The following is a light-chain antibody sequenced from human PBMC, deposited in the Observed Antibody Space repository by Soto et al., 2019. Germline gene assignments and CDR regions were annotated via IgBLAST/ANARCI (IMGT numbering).Light chain of an antibody. J-gene: IGLJ2*01. CDR3: QVWDSGSAHVL. CDR2: SDT. V-gene: IGLV3-21*01. CDR1: NIGSKG. Sequence: SYELTQPPSVSVAPGETARISCGGNNIGSKGVHWYQQKPGQAPVLVIYSDTDLPPVIPERFSGSNSANMATLTISRVEAGDEADYYCQVWDSGSAHVLFGGGNKVTVL.